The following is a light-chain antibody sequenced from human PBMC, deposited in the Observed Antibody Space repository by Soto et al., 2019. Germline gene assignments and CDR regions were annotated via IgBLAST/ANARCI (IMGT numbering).Light chain of an antibody. J-gene: IGLJ2*01. CDR3: CSYAGSSTSVV. V-gene: IGLV2-23*01. Sequence: QSALTQPASVSGSPGQSITISCTGTSSDVGNYNLVSWYQQHPGKAPKVIIYGDNKRPSGVSNRVSGSKSGNTASLTISGLQAEDEADYYCCSYAGSSTSVVFGGGTKVTVL. CDR2: GDN. CDR1: SSDVGNYNL.